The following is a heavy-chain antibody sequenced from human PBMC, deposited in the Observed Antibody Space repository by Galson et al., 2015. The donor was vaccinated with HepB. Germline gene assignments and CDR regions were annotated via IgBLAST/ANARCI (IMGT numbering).Heavy chain of an antibody. V-gene: IGHV3-7*01. CDR3: ARVGSSWYSYFDY. Sequence: SLRLSCAASGFTFTTYLMSWVRQAPGKGLEWVANIKQDGSEKYYVDSVKGRFTTSRDNAKNSLYLHMESLKAEDTAVYYCARVGSSWYSYFDYWGQGTPVTVSS. J-gene: IGHJ4*02. D-gene: IGHD6-13*01. CDR1: GFTFTTYL. CDR2: IKQDGSEK.